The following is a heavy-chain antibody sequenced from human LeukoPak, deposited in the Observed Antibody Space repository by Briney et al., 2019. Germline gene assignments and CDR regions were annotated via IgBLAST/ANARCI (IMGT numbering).Heavy chain of an antibody. D-gene: IGHD5-18*01. J-gene: IGHJ4*02. V-gene: IGHV3-30*03. CDR2: ISYDGSNK. CDR3: ATVLRGYTSDKF. Sequence: GGSLRLSCAASGFTFSSYGMHWVRQAPGKGLEWVAFISYDGSNKYYADSVRGRFSISRDSSKNTLYLQMNSLRVEDTAVYYCATVLRGYTSDKFWGQGTLVTVSS. CDR1: GFTFSSYG.